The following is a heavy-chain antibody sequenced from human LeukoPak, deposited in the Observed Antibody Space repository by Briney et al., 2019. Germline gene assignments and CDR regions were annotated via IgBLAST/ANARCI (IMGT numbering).Heavy chain of an antibody. V-gene: IGHV3-33*08. CDR3: ARGSYFDY. J-gene: IGHJ4*02. CDR2: IWYDGSNK. Sequence: GGSLRLSCAASGFTFSRFAMHWVRQAPGKGLEWVAVIWYDGSNKYYADSVKGRFTISRDNSKNTLYLQMNSLRAEDTAVYYCARGSYFDYWGQGTLVTVSS. CDR1: GFTFSRFA.